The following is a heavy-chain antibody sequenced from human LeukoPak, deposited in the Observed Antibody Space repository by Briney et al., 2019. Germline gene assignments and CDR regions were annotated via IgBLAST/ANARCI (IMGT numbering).Heavy chain of an antibody. D-gene: IGHD3-22*01. Sequence: PGGSLRLSCAASGFTFDDYAMHWVRQAPGKGLEWVSGISWNSGSIGYADSVKGRFTISRDNSKNTLYLQMNSLRAEDTAVYYCAKDLHDSSGYYSRLSKGIDYWGQGTLVTVSS. CDR3: AKDLHDSSGYYSRLSKGIDY. CDR1: GFTFDDYA. CDR2: ISWNSGSI. J-gene: IGHJ4*02. V-gene: IGHV3-9*01.